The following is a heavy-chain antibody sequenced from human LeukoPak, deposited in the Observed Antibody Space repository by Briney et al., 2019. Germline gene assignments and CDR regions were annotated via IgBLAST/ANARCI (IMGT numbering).Heavy chain of an antibody. CDR1: GFTFSSYA. CDR3: ARDPGVVPAHYFDY. Sequence: GGSLRLSCAASGFTFSSYAMNWVRQAPGKGLEWVSATGSTGVSTFYADSVKGRFTVSRDNSKNTLSLQMNSLRAEDTAVYYCARDPGVVPAHYFDYWGQGILVTVSS. D-gene: IGHD2-2*01. V-gene: IGHV3-23*01. CDR2: TGSTGVST. J-gene: IGHJ4*02.